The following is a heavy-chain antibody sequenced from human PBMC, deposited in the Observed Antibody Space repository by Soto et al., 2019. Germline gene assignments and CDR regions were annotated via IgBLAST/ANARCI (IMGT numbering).Heavy chain of an antibody. D-gene: IGHD2-21*01. Sequence: GGSLRLSCAASGYTFSGYWMHWVRQVPGKGLLWVSRIDEYGTTINYADSVKGRFTISRDNARNTLYLEMNSLRAEDTALYYCTRDSGVKGAYWGPGSLVTVSS. CDR2: IDEYGTTI. J-gene: IGHJ4*01. V-gene: IGHV3-74*01. CDR1: GYTFSGYW. CDR3: TRDSGVKGAY.